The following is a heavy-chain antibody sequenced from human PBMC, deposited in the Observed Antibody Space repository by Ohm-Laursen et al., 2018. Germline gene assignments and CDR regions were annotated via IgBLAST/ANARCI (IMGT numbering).Heavy chain of an antibody. J-gene: IGHJ5*02. CDR2: IYYIGST. Sequence: PSETLSLTCTVSSGSINSHYWSWIRQPPGKGLEWIGYIYYIGSTNYNPSLKSRATISVDTSKNQFSLKLSSVTATDTAVYYCARLETGNWFDPWGQGTLVTVSS. CDR3: ARLETGNWFDP. CDR1: SGSINSHY. D-gene: IGHD1-14*01. V-gene: IGHV4-59*08.